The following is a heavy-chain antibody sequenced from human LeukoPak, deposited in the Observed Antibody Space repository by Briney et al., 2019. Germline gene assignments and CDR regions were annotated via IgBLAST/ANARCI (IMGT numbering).Heavy chain of an antibody. J-gene: IGHJ5*02. V-gene: IGHV1-18*01. CDR3: ARGVYEASLRGYSYGWLDP. CDR1: GYTFTSYG. D-gene: IGHD5-18*01. CDR2: ISAYNGNT. Sequence: GASVKVSCKASGYTFTSYGISWVRQAPGQGLEWMGWISAYNGNTNYAQKLQGRVTITADESTSTAYMELSSLRSEDTAVYYCARGVYEASLRGYSYGWLDPWGQGTLVTVSS.